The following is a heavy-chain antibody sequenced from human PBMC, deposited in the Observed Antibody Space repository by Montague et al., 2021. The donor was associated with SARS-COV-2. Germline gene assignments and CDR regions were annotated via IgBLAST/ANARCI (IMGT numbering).Heavy chain of an antibody. V-gene: IGHV4-34*01. Sequence: SETLSLTCAVSGGSFSNYYWSWICQPPGQRLEWIGEINHTGSTTYNPSLKSRVTISVYTSKNQFSLKLTSVTVADTATYYCASLFRTGMAGMLLLTWGQGTLVTVSS. CDR1: GGSFSNYY. CDR2: INHTGST. CDR3: ASLFRTGMAGMLLLT. D-gene: IGHD6-19*01. J-gene: IGHJ5*02.